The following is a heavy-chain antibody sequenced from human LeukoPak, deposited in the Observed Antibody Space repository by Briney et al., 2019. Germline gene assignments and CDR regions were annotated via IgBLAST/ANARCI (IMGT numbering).Heavy chain of an antibody. D-gene: IGHD3-3*01. CDR1: GYTFTTYG. Sequence: ASVKVSCKASGYTFTTYGVTWVRQAPGQGLEWMGMINPSGGSTSYAQKFQGRVTMTRDTSTSTVYMELSSLRSEDTAVYYCARDLGLNYDFWSGPKDYWGQGTLVTVSS. V-gene: IGHV1-46*01. J-gene: IGHJ4*02. CDR3: ARDLGLNYDFWSGPKDY. CDR2: INPSGGST.